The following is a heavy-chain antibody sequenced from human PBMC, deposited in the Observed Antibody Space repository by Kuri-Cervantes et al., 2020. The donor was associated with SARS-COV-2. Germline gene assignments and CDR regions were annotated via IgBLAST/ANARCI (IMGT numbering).Heavy chain of an antibody. Sequence: GESLKISCAASGFTFSSYWMSWVRQAPGKGLEWVANIKQDGSEKYYVDSVKGRFTISRDNAKNSLYLQMNSLRAEDTARYYCARDGYNFIPFDYWGQGILVTVSS. V-gene: IGHV3-7*03. CDR2: IKQDGSEK. CDR1: GFTFSSYW. CDR3: ARDGYNFIPFDY. D-gene: IGHD5-24*01. J-gene: IGHJ4*02.